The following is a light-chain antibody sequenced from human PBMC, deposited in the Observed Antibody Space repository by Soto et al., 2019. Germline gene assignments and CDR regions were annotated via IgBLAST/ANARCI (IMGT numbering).Light chain of an antibody. V-gene: IGKV3-11*01. CDR2: DAS. J-gene: IGKJ1*01. CDR1: QDVSRY. CDR3: QHYNTWPWT. Sequence: ESVVTQSPATLSLPPVERATLSCRASQDVSRYLAWYQQKPGQSPRLLIYDASNRATGVPARFSGSGSGTEFTLTISSLQSEDFAVYYCQHYNTWPWTCGQGTKGDIK.